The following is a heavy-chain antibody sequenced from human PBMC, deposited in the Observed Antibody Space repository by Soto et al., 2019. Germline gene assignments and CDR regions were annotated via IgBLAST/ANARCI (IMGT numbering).Heavy chain of an antibody. D-gene: IGHD6-19*01. CDR1: GFTFSSDW. CDR2: IKQDGSEK. Sequence: EVQLVESGGGLVQPGGSLRLSCAASGFTFSSDWMSWVRQAPGKGLEWVANIKQDGSEKYYVDSVKGRFTIARDNAKNLLYLQTNSLRAEDTAVYYCARDGPVGWDYYYMDVWGKGTTVTVSS. J-gene: IGHJ6*03. V-gene: IGHV3-7*01. CDR3: ARDGPVGWDYYYMDV.